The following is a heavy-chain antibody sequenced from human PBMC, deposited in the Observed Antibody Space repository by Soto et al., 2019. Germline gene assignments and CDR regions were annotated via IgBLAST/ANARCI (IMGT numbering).Heavy chain of an antibody. Sequence: QVQLVQSGAEVKKPGASVKVSCKTSGYTFTNFGLSWVRQAPGQGLEWMGWISAYNGNTNYVQNFQGRVTMSTDTATSTAYMELRSVRSDDTGVYYCARGETPIDSWGHGTLVTVSS. V-gene: IGHV1-18*01. J-gene: IGHJ5*01. CDR2: ISAYNGNT. CDR1: GYTFTNFG. D-gene: IGHD1-26*01. CDR3: ARGETPIDS.